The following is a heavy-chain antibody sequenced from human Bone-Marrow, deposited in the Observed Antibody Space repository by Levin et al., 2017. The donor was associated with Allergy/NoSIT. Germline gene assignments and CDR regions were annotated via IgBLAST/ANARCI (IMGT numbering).Heavy chain of an antibody. V-gene: IGHV4-59*01. CDR2: IYDRGST. CDR1: GDSISHYH. CDR3: ARLRRQDIVVVEDATQKQTSYYAMDV. Sequence: PSETLSLTCSVSGDSISHYHWTWIRRPPGKGLEWIGYIYDRGSTKYNPSLRSRVTISEDTSKNQFSLKLTSVTAADTAVYYCARLRRQDIVVVEDATQKQTSYYAMDVWGQGTTVIVSS. J-gene: IGHJ6*02. D-gene: IGHD2-15*01.